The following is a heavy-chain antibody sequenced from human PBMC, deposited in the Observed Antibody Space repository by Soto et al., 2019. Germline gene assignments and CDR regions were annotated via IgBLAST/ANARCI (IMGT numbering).Heavy chain of an antibody. Sequence: QPGGSLRLSCAASGFTFSSYWMHWVRQAPGKGLVWVSRINSDGSSTSYADSVKGRFTISRDNAKNTLYLQMNSLRAEDTAVYYCARAPPPLLWFGEGNWFDPWGQGTLVTVSS. CDR3: ARAPPPLLWFGEGNWFDP. V-gene: IGHV3-74*01. J-gene: IGHJ5*02. CDR2: INSDGSST. CDR1: GFTFSSYW. D-gene: IGHD3-10*01.